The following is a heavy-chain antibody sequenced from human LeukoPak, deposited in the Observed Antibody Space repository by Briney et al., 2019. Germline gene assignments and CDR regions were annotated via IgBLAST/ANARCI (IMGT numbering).Heavy chain of an antibody. J-gene: IGHJ4*02. CDR1: GYTFTSHG. CDR2: ISAYNGNT. Sequence: ASVWVSCKASGYTFTSHGISWVRQAPGQGLEWMGWISAYNGNTNYAQKLQGRVTMTTDTSTSTAYMELRSLRSDDTAVYYCARYSSGWYHFDSWGQGTLVTVSS. D-gene: IGHD6-19*01. V-gene: IGHV1-18*01. CDR3: ARYSSGWYHFDS.